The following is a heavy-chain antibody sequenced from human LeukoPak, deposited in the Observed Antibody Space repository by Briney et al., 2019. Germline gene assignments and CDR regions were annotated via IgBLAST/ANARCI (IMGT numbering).Heavy chain of an antibody. V-gene: IGHV3-53*01. CDR1: GFTVNSNC. J-gene: IGHJ4*02. D-gene: IGHD1-26*01. CDR3: VRDLGGRSGH. CDR2: IYSDSST. Sequence: GGSLRLFCAASGFTVNSNCMSWVRQAPGKGLEWVSVIYSDSSTYYTDSVKGRFTISRDNSKNTLYLQMNSLRAEDTAVYYCVRDLGGRSGHWGQGTLVTVSS.